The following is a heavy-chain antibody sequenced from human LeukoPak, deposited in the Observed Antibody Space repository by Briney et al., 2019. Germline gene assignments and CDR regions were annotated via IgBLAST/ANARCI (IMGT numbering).Heavy chain of an antibody. D-gene: IGHD1-1*01. CDR3: ARDGTGSDAFDI. CDR1: GFTFSSYS. J-gene: IGHJ3*02. V-gene: IGHV3-21*01. Sequence: PGGSLRLSCAASGFTFSSYSMNWVRQAPGKELEWVSSISSSSSYIYYADSVKGRFTISRDNAKNSLYLQMNSLRAEDTAVYYCARDGTGSDAFDIWGQGTMVTVSS. CDR2: ISSSSSYI.